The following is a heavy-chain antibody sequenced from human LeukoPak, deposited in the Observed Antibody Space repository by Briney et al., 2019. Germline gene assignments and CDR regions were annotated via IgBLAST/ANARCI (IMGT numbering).Heavy chain of an antibody. CDR1: GFTFSSDA. CDR3: AKGQVHGSSFDC. D-gene: IGHD3-10*01. J-gene: IGHJ4*02. V-gene: IGHV3-23*01. CDR2: ISGSGDST. Sequence: PGGSLRLSCAASGFTFSSDAMSWVRQAPGKGLEWVSGISGSGDSTFYADSVKGRFTISRDNSKNTLYMQMNSLRAEDTALYYCAKGQVHGSSFDCWGQGTLVTVSS.